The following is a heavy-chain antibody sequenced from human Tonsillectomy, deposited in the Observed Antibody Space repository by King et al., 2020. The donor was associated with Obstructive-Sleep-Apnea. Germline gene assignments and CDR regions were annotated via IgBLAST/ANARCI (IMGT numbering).Heavy chain of an antibody. D-gene: IGHD1-26*01. J-gene: IGHJ6*02. Sequence: QLQESGPGLVKPSQTLSLTCTVSGGSISSGDYYWSWIRQPPGKGLEWIGYIHYSGSTYYNPSLKSRVTISVDTSKNQFSLKPSSVTAADTAVYYCARGPVGATLPSYYYYGMDVWGQGTTVTVSS. CDR1: GGSISSGDYY. CDR2: IHYSGST. CDR3: ARGPVGATLPSYYYYGMDV. V-gene: IGHV4-30-4*01.